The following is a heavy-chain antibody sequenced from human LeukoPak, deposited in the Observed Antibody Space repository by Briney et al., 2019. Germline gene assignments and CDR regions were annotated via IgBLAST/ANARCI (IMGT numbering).Heavy chain of an antibody. CDR1: GYTFSTLD. V-gene: IGHV1-18*01. D-gene: IGHD2-8*01. CDR2: ISTYNGNP. CDR3: ARVMGPPDY. Sequence: ASVTVSFTTSGYTFSTLDISWVRQAPGQGLEWMGWISTYNGNPNYVQKFQGRVTMTTDTSTSTAYMELRSLKSDDTAVYYCARVMGPPDYWGQGTLVTVFS. J-gene: IGHJ4*02.